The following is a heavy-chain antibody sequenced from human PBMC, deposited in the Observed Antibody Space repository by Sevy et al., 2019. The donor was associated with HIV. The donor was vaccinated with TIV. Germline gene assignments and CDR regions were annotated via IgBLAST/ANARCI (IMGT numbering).Heavy chain of an antibody. CDR2: FDPEDGET. J-gene: IGHJ5*02. V-gene: IGHV1-24*01. Sequence: ASVKVSCKVSGYTLTQLSMNWVRQAPGKGLEWMGSFDPEDGETIYAQRFQGRLTMTVDTSTDTAYMELSSLTSEDTAVYYCATVGLRYYSGASSYQGDWFDPWGQGTLVTVSS. CDR1: GYTLTQLS. CDR3: ATVGLRYYSGASSYQGDWFDP. D-gene: IGHD2-15*01.